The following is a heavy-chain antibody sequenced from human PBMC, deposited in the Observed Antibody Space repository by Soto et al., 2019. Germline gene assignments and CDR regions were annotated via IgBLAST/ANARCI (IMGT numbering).Heavy chain of an antibody. Sequence: QLQLQESGSGLVKPSQTLSLTCAVSGGSISSSNWWSWVRQPPGKGLEWIGEIYHSGSTNYNPSLKSRVTISVDKSKNQFSLKLSSVTAADTAVYYCARYLIQWELLHDAFDIWGQGTMVTVSS. CDR2: IYHSGST. CDR3: ARYLIQWELLHDAFDI. D-gene: IGHD1-26*01. V-gene: IGHV4-4*02. CDR1: GGSISSSNW. J-gene: IGHJ3*02.